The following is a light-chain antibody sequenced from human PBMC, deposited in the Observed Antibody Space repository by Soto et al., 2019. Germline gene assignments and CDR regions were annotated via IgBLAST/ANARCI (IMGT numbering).Light chain of an antibody. CDR2: WAS. CDR1: QSVLYSSNNKNY. V-gene: IGKV4-1*01. CDR3: QQYYSTLLLT. Sequence: DIVMTQSPDSLAVSLGERATINCKSSQSVLYSSNNKNYLAWYQQKPGQPPKLIIYWASTRESGVPDRFSGSGSGQDFTLTISSLQAEDVAVYYCQQYYSTLLLTFGGGTKVEIK. J-gene: IGKJ4*01.